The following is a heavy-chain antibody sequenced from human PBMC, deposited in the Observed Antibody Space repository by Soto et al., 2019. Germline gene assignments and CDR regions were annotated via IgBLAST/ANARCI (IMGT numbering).Heavy chain of an antibody. CDR2: ISSSSSYI. V-gene: IGHV3-21*01. J-gene: IGHJ4*02. CDR3: ARVLRYFDWLLEYYFDY. CDR1: GFTFSSYS. D-gene: IGHD3-9*01. Sequence: GGSLRLSCAASGFTFSSYSMNWVRQAPGKGLEWVSSISSSSSYIYYADSVKGRFTISRDNAKNSLYLQMNSLRAEDTAVYYCARVLRYFDWLLEYYFDYWGQGTLVTVSS.